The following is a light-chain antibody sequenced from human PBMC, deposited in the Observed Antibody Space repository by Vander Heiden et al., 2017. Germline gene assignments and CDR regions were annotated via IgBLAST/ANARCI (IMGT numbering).Light chain of an antibody. J-gene: IGKJ1*01. CDR3: QKDNRGPPRAT. V-gene: IGKV1-27*01. CDR2: ATS. Sequence: DIQMTQFPSPLSASVGHRVTITCRASQGISYYLGWYQHKPGKAPKHLIYATSTLHTGVPSRFSDSRSGTDFTLAISSLQAEDVATYYCQKDNRGPPRATFGQGTKVEIK. CDR1: QGISYY.